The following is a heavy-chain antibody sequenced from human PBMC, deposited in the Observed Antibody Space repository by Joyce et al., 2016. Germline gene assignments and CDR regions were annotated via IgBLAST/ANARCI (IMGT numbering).Heavy chain of an antibody. D-gene: IGHD5/OR15-5a*01. Sequence: QVQLQQWGAGLLKPSETLSLTCAVYGASFSEFHWHWVRQAPGKGLEWIGEIHHGENTTYSPSLKSRVTILVDTSKSQFSLDLSSVTAADTAVYYCARGALPRPPYSVTQNHYYYTMDVWGQGTTVTVSS. J-gene: IGHJ6*02. V-gene: IGHV4-34*02. CDR3: ARGALPRPPYSVTQNHYYYTMDV. CDR1: GASFSEFH. CDR2: IHHGENT.